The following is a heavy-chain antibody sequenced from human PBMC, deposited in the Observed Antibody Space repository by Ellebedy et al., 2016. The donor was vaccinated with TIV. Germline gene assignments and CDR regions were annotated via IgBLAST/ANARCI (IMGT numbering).Heavy chain of an antibody. V-gene: IGHV3-30*18. CDR3: AKDHGTTVVTHY. J-gene: IGHJ4*02. CDR1: GFTFSSYG. Sequence: PGGSLRLSCAASGFTFSSYGMHWVRQAPGKGLEWVAVISYDGSNKYYADSVKGRFTISRDNSKNTLYLQMNSLIAEDTAVYYCAKDHGTTVVTHYWGQGTLVTVSS. D-gene: IGHD4-23*01. CDR2: ISYDGSNK.